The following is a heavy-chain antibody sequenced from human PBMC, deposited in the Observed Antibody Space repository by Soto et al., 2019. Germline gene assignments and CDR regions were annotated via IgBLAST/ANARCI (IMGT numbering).Heavy chain of an antibody. CDR1: GFTFSSYS. Sequence: GGSLRLSCAASGFTFSSYSMNWVRQAPGKGLEWVSSISSSSSYIYYADSVKGRFTISRDNAKNSLYLQMNSLRAEDAAVYYCAREIALEWLHRRWNGMDVWGQGTTVTVSS. J-gene: IGHJ6*02. V-gene: IGHV3-21*01. D-gene: IGHD3-3*01. CDR2: ISSSSSYI. CDR3: AREIALEWLHRRWNGMDV.